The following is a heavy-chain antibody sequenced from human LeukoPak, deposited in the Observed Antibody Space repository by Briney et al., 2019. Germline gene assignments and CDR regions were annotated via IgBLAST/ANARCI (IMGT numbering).Heavy chain of an antibody. CDR2: INPSGGST. CDR1: GYTFTSYY. Sequence: GASVKVSCKASGYTFTSYYMHWVRQAPGQGLEWMGIINPSGGSTSYAQKFQGRVTMTRDTSTSTVYMELSSLRSEDTAVYYCARETAVAGTRSYDAFDIWGQGTMVTVSS. D-gene: IGHD6-19*01. V-gene: IGHV1-46*01. CDR3: ARETAVAGTRSYDAFDI. J-gene: IGHJ3*02.